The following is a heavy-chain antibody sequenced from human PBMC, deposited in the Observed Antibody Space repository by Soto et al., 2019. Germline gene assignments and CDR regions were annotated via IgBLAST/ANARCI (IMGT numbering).Heavy chain of an antibody. CDR1: GFTFSRHA. Sequence: PGGSLRLSCTASGFTFSRHAMTWVRQASGKGLEWVSGLSDSGGSIYYADSVKGRFTISRDNSMNTLYLQMNTLRAEDTAIYYCAKVSSSWYAGFFDLWGQGTLVTVSS. V-gene: IGHV3-23*01. D-gene: IGHD6-13*01. J-gene: IGHJ4*02. CDR3: AKVSSSWYAGFFDL. CDR2: LSDSGGSI.